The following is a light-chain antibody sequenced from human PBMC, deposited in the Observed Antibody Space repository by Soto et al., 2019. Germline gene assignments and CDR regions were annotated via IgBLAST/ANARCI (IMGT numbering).Light chain of an antibody. CDR1: SSNIGAGYD. CDR2: GNS. Sequence: QSVLTQPPSVSEAPGQGVTISCTGSSSNIGAGYDVHWYQQLPGTAPKLLIYGNSNRPSGVPDRFSGSKSGTSASLAITGLQAEDEADYYCQSYDSSLSGYVFGTGTKVTVL. V-gene: IGLV1-40*01. J-gene: IGLJ1*01. CDR3: QSYDSSLSGYV.